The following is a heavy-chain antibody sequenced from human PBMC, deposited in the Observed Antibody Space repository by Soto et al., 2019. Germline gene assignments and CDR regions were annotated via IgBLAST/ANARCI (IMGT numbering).Heavy chain of an antibody. V-gene: IGHV1-2*04. J-gene: IGHJ6*02. D-gene: IGHD5-12*01. CDR3: ARVRSVTYSGYDDYYYGMAV. CDR1: GYTFTGYY. CDR2: INPNSGGT. Sequence: GASVKVSCKASGYTFTGYYMHWVRQAPGQGLEWMGWINPNSGGTNYAQKFQGWVTMTRDTSISTAYMELSRLRSDDTAVYYCARVRSVTYSGYDDYYYGMAVWGQGTTVTVSS.